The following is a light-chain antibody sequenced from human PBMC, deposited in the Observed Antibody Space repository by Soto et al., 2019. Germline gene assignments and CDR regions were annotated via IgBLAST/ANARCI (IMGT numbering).Light chain of an antibody. J-gene: IGLJ2*01. CDR3: GTWDSSLSASVE. Sequence: QSVLTQPPSVSAAPGQTVTISCSGSSSNIGNNYVSWYQQLPGTAPKLLIYDNNKRPSGIPDRFSGSKSGTSATLGITGLQTGDEADYYCGTWDSSLSASVEFGGGTKLTVL. CDR1: SSNIGNNY. V-gene: IGLV1-51*01. CDR2: DNN.